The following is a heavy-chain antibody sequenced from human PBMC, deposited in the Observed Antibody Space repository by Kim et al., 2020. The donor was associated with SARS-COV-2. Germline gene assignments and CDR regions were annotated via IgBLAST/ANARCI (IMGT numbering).Heavy chain of an antibody. CDR2: VFYLGST. CDR3: ARSSSSWNNWFDP. CDR1: GDSINDYY. V-gene: IGHV4-59*01. D-gene: IGHD6-13*01. J-gene: IGHJ5*01. Sequence: SETLSLTCTVFGDSINDYYWSWIRQSPGKGLEWIGYVFYLGSTNYNPSLRSRVTISVDTSKNQFSLRLTSVTAADTAVYYCARSSSSWNNWFDPWGRGTLVTVSS.